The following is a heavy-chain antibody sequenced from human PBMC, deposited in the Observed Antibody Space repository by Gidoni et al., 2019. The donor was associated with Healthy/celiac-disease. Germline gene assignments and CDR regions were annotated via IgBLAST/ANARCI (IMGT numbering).Heavy chain of an antibody. CDR2: IIPILGIA. D-gene: IGHD2-21*02. CDR3: ARGASGGGNLG. V-gene: IGHV1-69*04. J-gene: IGHJ4*02. CDR1: GGTFSSYA. Sequence: QVQLVQSGAEVKKPGSSVTVSCKASGGTFSSYAISWVRQAPGQGLEWMGRIIPILGIANYAQKFQGRVTITAEKSTSTAYMELSSLRSEDTAVYYCARGASGGGNLGWGQGTLVTVSS.